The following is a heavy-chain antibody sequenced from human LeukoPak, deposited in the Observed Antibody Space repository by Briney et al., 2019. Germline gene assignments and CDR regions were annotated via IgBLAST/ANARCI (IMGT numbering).Heavy chain of an antibody. CDR2: IKQDGSEK. D-gene: IGHD6-19*01. CDR3: ARDHAISVAGSGLDY. CDR1: GFTFSSYW. Sequence: PGGSLRLSCAASGFTFSSYWMSWVRQAPGKGLEWEANIKQDGSEKYYVGSVKGRFTISRDNSKNTLYLQMNSLRAEDAAVYYRARDHAISVAGSGLDYWGQGTLVTVSA. J-gene: IGHJ4*02. V-gene: IGHV3-7*01.